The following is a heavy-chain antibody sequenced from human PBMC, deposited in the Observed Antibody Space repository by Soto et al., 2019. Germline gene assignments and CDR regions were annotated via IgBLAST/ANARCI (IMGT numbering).Heavy chain of an antibody. Sequence: SETLSLTCAVSGGSISSGGYSWSWIRQPPGKGLEWIGYIYHSGSTYYNPSLKSRVTVSGDTSKNHFSLKLSSVTAADTAVYYCARVSGSYYYGMDVWGQGTTVTVSS. J-gene: IGHJ6*02. D-gene: IGHD1-26*01. V-gene: IGHV4-30-2*01. CDR2: IYHSGST. CDR1: GGSISSGGYS. CDR3: ARVSGSYYYGMDV.